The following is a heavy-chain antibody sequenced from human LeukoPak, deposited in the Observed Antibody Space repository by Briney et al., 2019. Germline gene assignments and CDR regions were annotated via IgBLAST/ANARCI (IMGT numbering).Heavy chain of an antibody. J-gene: IGHJ6*03. CDR2: ISAYNGNT. V-gene: IGHV1-18*01. CDR1: GGTFSHYA. D-gene: IGHD6-13*01. Sequence: ASVKVSCKASGGTFSHYAINWVRQAPGQGLEWMGWISAYNGNTNYAQKFQGRVTMTTDTSTSTAYMELRSLRSDDTAVYFCARDFSLYSSTYMDVWGKGTTVTVSS. CDR3: ARDFSLYSSTYMDV.